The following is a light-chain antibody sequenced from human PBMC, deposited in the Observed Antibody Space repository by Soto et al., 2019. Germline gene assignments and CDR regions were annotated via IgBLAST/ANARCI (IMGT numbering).Light chain of an antibody. CDR3: QQCATSPRT. CDR1: QTVEKNY. V-gene: IGKV3-20*01. Sequence: EIVLTQSTGTLSLSPGDRATLSCRASQTVEKNYLAWYQQKPGQAPRLLVDDASRSAAGIPDRFSGSGSGTDFTLTISRLEPEDFAVYYCQQCATSPRTFGQGTKVEVK. J-gene: IGKJ1*01. CDR2: DAS.